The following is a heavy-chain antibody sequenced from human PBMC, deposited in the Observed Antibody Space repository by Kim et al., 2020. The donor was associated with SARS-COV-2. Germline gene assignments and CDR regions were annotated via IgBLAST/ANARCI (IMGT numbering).Heavy chain of an antibody. J-gene: IGHJ4*02. V-gene: IGHV3-30*18. CDR1: GFTFDNYG. CDR3: AKESNPGIDFWTGYPLHY. CDR2: ISKDGAEK. D-gene: IGHD3-3*01. Sequence: GGSLRLSCAASGFTFDNYGMHWVRQAPGKGLEWVAVISKDGAEKFYADALKGRITVSRDNSKNTLYLEIDSLRPEDTALYRCAKESNPGIDFWTGYPLHYWGQGTLVTVSS.